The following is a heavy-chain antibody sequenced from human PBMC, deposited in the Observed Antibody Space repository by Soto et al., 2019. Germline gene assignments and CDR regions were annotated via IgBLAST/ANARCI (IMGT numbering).Heavy chain of an antibody. V-gene: IGHV2-5*02. D-gene: IGHD2-15*01. Sequence: QITLKESGPTLVKPTQTLTLTCTFSGFSLSTSGVGVGWIRQPPGKALEWLALMYWDDDTRYTPSPKSTLTITKDTSKNQVVLTITNTAPVDTATYYCALRPSYCSGGSCYSGFAYWGQGTLVTVSS. CDR1: GFSLSTSGVG. J-gene: IGHJ4*02. CDR2: MYWDDDT. CDR3: ALRPSYCSGGSCYSGFAY.